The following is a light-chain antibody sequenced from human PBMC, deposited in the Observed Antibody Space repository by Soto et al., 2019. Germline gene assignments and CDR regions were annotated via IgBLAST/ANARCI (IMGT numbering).Light chain of an antibody. Sequence: STLSASVGGRVTITFRASQSISSWLAWYQQKPGKAPKLLIYDASSLESGVPSRFSGSGSGTEFTLTINSLQPDDFATYSCEQYNSYWTFGQGTKVDIK. CDR2: DAS. CDR1: QSISSW. J-gene: IGKJ1*01. CDR3: EQYNSYWT. V-gene: IGKV1-5*01.